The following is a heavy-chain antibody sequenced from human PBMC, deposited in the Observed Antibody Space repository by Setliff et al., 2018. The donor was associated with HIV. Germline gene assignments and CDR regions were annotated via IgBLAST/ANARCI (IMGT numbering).Heavy chain of an antibody. J-gene: IGHJ3*02. CDR2: IYHSGST. D-gene: IGHD1-7*01. CDR1: TYSISSGYY. Sequence: SETLSLTCAVSTYSISSGYYWGWIRLPPGKGLEWMGSIYHSGSTYYNPSLKSRVTISVDTSKNQFSLKLSYVTAADTAVYYCARHGGITGTTDAFDIWGQGTMVTVSS. V-gene: IGHV4-38-2*01. CDR3: ARHGGITGTTDAFDI.